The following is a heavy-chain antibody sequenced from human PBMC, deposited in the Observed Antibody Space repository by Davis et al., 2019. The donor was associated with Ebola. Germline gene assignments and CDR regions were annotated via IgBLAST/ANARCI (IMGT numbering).Heavy chain of an antibody. CDR3: AREAPGIAVAGIGYFDY. Sequence: GSLRLSCTASGFTFGDYAMSWVRQPPGKGLEWIGYIYNSGSTKYNPSLKSRVTISVDTSKNQFSLKLSSVTAADTAVYYCAREAPGIAVAGIGYFDYWGQGTLVTVSS. V-gene: IGHV4-59*12. CDR1: GFTFGDYA. J-gene: IGHJ4*02. D-gene: IGHD6-19*01. CDR2: IYNSGST.